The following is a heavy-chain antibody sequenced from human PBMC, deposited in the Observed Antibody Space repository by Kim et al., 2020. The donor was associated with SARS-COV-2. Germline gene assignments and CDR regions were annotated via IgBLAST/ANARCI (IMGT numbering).Heavy chain of an antibody. Sequence: QKFQGRVTITADKSTSTAYMELSSLRSEDTAVYYCARGSGSYRATDAFDIWGQGTMVTVSS. V-gene: IGHV1-69*04. D-gene: IGHD1-26*01. CDR3: ARGSGSYRATDAFDI. J-gene: IGHJ3*02.